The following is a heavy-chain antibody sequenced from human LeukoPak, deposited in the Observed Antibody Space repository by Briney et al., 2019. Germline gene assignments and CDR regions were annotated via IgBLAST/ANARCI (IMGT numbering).Heavy chain of an antibody. D-gene: IGHD2-15*01. V-gene: IGHV4-39*01. Sequence: SGTLSLTCTVSGGSISSSSYYWGWIRQPPGKGLEWIGSIYYSGSTYYNPSLKSRVTISVDTSKNQFSLKLSSVTAADTAVYYCARHTGRVVVTHFDYWGQGTLVTVSS. CDR3: ARHTGRVVVTHFDY. CDR1: GGSISSSSYY. J-gene: IGHJ4*02. CDR2: IYYSGST.